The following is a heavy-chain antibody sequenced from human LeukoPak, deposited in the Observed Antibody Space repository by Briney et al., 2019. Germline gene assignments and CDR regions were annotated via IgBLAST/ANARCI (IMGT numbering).Heavy chain of an antibody. J-gene: IGHJ4*02. CDR2: ISGSGGST. V-gene: IGHV3-23*01. Sequence: GGSLRLSCATSGFAFSNYAMNWVRQAPGKGLEWVSTISGSGGSTYYADSVKGRFTISRDNSKNTLYLQMNSLRAEDTAVYYCAKVRGVIYFDYWGQGTLVTVSS. CDR3: AKVRGVIYFDY. D-gene: IGHD3-10*01. CDR1: GFAFSNYA.